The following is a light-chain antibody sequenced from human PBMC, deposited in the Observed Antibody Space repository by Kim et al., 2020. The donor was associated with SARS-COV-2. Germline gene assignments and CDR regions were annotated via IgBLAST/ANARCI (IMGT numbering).Light chain of an antibody. CDR2: GAS. V-gene: IGKV3-11*01. CDR1: QSVGTY. CDR3: QQRDTWIT. J-gene: IGKJ5*01. Sequence: SLSPGDRATLSCRASQSVGTYLAWYQQKAGQPPRLVIYGASRRATDIPARFSGSGSGTDFTLTINNLEPEDFAVYYCQQRDTWITFGQGTRLEIK.